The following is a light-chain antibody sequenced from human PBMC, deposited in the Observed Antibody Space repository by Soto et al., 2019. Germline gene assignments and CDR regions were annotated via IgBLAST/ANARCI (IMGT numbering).Light chain of an antibody. CDR2: AAS. Sequence: AIRMTQSPSSPSSSAGDRVTITCRASQGISSYLAWYQQKPGKAPKLLIYAASTLQSGVPSRFSGSGSGTDFTLTISCLKYEDFATYYCQQYYSYTPTFGGGTKVDIK. CDR1: QGISSY. V-gene: IGKV1-8*01. CDR3: QQYYSYTPT. J-gene: IGKJ4*01.